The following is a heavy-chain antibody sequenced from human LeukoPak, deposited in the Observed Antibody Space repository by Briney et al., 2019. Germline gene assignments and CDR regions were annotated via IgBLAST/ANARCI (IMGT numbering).Heavy chain of an antibody. V-gene: IGHV1-18*01. CDR2: ISAYNGNT. D-gene: IGHD2-15*01. Sequence: GASVKFSCKASGYTFSSYGISWVRQARGQGLEWMGWISAYNGNTNYAQKLQGRVTMTTDTSTSTAYMELRSLRSDDTAVYYCARGCSGGSCSDNWFDPWGQGTLVTVSS. CDR3: ARGCSGGSCSDNWFDP. CDR1: GYTFSSYG. J-gene: IGHJ5*02.